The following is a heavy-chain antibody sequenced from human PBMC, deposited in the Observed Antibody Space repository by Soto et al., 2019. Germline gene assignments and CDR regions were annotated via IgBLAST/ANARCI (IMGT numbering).Heavy chain of an antibody. CDR2: IWYDGSNK. Sequence: GGSLRLSCAASGFTFSSYGMHWVRQAPGKGLEWVAVIWYDGSNKYYADSVKGRFTISRDNSKNTLYLQMNSLRAEDTAVYYCARELYDFWSGYYLGQGTYYMDVWRKGTTVTVSS. CDR3: ARELYDFWSGYYLGQGTYYMDV. CDR1: GFTFSSYG. D-gene: IGHD3-3*01. J-gene: IGHJ6*03. V-gene: IGHV3-33*01.